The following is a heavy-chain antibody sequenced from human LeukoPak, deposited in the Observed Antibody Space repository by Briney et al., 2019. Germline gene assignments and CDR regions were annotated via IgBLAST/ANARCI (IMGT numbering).Heavy chain of an antibody. D-gene: IGHD3-22*01. J-gene: IGHJ3*02. Sequence: ASVKVSCKASGYTFSTYYMHWVRQAPGQGLEWMGIINPSGGSTTYAQKFQGRVTMTRDTSTSTVYMELSSLRSEDTAVYYCARKSSDSNASDAFDIWGQGTMVTVSS. CDR3: ARKSSDSNASDAFDI. CDR2: INPSGGST. V-gene: IGHV1-46*01. CDR1: GYTFSTYY.